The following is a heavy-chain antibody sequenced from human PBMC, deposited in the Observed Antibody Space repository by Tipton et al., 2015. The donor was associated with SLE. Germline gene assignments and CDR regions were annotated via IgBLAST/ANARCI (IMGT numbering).Heavy chain of an antibody. J-gene: IGHJ4*02. Sequence: SLRLSCAASGFTFRDYAMSWVRQGPGKGLEWVSTLDGSGSNTYYAASLRGRSIISRDNSKNTVHLQVKSLRVEDTAVYYCARVDDFSSGYIAPPDNWGQGTLVTVSS. D-gene: IGHD3-3*01. CDR2: LDGSGSNT. V-gene: IGHV3-23*01. CDR1: GFTFRDYA. CDR3: ARVDDFSSGYIAPPDN.